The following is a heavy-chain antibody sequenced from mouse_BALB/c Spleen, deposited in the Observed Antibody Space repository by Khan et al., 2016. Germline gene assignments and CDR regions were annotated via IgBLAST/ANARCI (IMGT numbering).Heavy chain of an antibody. D-gene: IGHD2-10*01. J-gene: IGHJ4*01. V-gene: IGHV1-9*01. CDR1: GYTFSSYW. CDR3: ARAFYGHYYAMDY. Sequence: VQLQESGAELMKPGASVKISCKATGYTFSSYWIEWVKQRPGHGLEWIGEILPGTGNTNYNEKFKGKATFTADTSSNTAYMQLSSLTSEDSAVYYCARAFYGHYYAMDYWGHGTSVTVSS. CDR2: ILPGTGNT.